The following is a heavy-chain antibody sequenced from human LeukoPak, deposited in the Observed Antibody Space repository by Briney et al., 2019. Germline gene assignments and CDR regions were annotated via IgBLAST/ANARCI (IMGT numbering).Heavy chain of an antibody. J-gene: IGHJ6*03. V-gene: IGHV4-59*01. Sequence: SETLSLTCTVSGGSISSYYWSWIRQPPGKGLEWIGYIYYSGSTNYNPSLKSRVTISVDTSKNQFSLKLSSVTAADTAVYYCARDTNIVGTAGNMDVWGKGTTVTISS. D-gene: IGHD1-26*01. CDR2: IYYSGST. CDR3: ARDTNIVGTAGNMDV. CDR1: GGSISSYY.